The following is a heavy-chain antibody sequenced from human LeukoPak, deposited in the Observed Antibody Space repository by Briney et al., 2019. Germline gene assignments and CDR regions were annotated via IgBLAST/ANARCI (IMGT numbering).Heavy chain of an antibody. D-gene: IGHD5-18*01. CDR1: GGSISSYY. V-gene: IGHV4-59*12. CDR3: ARGNGYSYAIDAFDI. Sequence: PSETLSLTCTVSGGSISSYYWSWIRQPPGKGLEWIGYIYYSGSTNYKPSLKSRVTISVDTSKNQFSLKLSSVTAADTAVYYCARGNGYSYAIDAFDIWGQGTMVTVSS. J-gene: IGHJ3*02. CDR2: IYYSGST.